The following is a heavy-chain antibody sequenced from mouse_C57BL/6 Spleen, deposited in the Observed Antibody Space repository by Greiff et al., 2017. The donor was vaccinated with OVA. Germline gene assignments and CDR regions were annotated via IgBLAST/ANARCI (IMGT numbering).Heavy chain of an antibody. J-gene: IGHJ2*01. CDR1: GYAFSSSW. Sequence: QVQLQQSGPELVKPGASVKISCKASGYAFSSSWMNWVKQRPGKGLEWIGRIYPGDGDTNYNGKFKGKATLTADKSSSTAYMQLSSLTSEDSAVYFCARRGYWIDYWGQGTTLTVSS. D-gene: IGHD2-3*01. V-gene: IGHV1-82*01. CDR2: IYPGDGDT. CDR3: ARRGYWIDY.